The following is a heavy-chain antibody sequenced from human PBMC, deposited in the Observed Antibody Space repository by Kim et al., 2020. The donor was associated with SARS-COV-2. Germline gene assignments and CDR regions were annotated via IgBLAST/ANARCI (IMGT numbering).Heavy chain of an antibody. Sequence: GGSLRLSCAASGFTFSSYAMHWVRQAPGKGLEWVAVISYDGSNKYYADSVKGRFTISRDNSKNTLYLQMNSLRAEDTAVYYCARDRPQYYYDSSGYTDYWGQGTLVTVSS. CDR2: ISYDGSNK. V-gene: IGHV3-30-3*01. CDR3: ARDRPQYYYDSSGYTDY. CDR1: GFTFSSYA. J-gene: IGHJ4*02. D-gene: IGHD3-22*01.